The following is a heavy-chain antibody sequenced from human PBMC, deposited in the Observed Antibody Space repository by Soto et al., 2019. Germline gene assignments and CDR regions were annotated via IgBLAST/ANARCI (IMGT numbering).Heavy chain of an antibody. J-gene: IGHJ5*01. CDR1: GYTFTSYY. CDR2: IDPSGGGT. Sequence: ASVKVSCKASGYTFTSYYMHWVRQAPGQGLEWMGIIDPSGGGTSYAQKFQGRLTMTRDTPTSTVYMELSSLRSEDTAVYYCARDRVDCSGGNCWRSVEDTWG. CDR3: ARDRVDCSGGNCWRSVEDT. D-gene: IGHD2-15*01. V-gene: IGHV1-46*01.